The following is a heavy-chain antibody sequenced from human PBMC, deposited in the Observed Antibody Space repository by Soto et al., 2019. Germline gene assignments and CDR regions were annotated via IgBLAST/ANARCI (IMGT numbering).Heavy chain of an antibody. CDR2: IRSKLYGGTI. V-gene: IGHV3-49*05. Sequence: EVQLVESGGGLVKPGRSLRLSCTASGFNFGDYAMAWLRQAPGKGLEWVSFIRSKLYGGTIEYAASVKGRFTISRDDSRSIAYLQMNSLKPEDTGVYYCSRYPDYWGQGTLVTVSS. CDR3: SRYPDY. CDR1: GFNFGDYA. J-gene: IGHJ4*02.